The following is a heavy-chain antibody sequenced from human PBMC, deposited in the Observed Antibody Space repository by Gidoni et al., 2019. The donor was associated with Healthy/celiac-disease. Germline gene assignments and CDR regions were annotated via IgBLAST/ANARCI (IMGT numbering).Heavy chain of an antibody. CDR3: ARTRGRWLPSDY. Sequence: QEQLQESGPGLVKPAETLSLSCSVYGGSISSYYWRWIRQPPGKGLEWIGDIYSSGSTNYNPSLKSRVTISVDTSKNQFSLKLSSVTAADTAVYYCARTRGRWLPSDYWGQGTLVTVSS. CDR1: GGSISSYY. D-gene: IGHD3-16*01. CDR2: IYSSGST. J-gene: IGHJ4*02. V-gene: IGHV4-59*01.